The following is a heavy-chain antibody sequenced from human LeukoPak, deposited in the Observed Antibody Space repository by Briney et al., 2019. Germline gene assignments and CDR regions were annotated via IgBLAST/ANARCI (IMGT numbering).Heavy chain of an antibody. V-gene: IGHV1-2*06. D-gene: IGHD3-22*01. CDR1: GYTFTGYY. Sequence: ASVKVSCKASGYTFTGYYMHWVRQAPGQGLEWMGRINPNSGGTNYAQKFQGRVTMTRDTSISAAHMELSRLRSDDTAVYYCARGILYYYDSSGYYGVDYWGQGTLVTVSS. J-gene: IGHJ4*02. CDR2: INPNSGGT. CDR3: ARGILYYYDSSGYYGVDY.